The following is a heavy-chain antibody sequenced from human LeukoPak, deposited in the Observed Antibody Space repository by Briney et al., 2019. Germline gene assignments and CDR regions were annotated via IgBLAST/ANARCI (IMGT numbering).Heavy chain of an antibody. Sequence: SETLFLTCTVSGGSIRPYYWSWIRQTPGKGLEWIGYILYSGTTTNYNPSLKSRVTISVDTSKNQFSLKLSSVTAADTAVYYCARVGDWNDLVYWGQGTLVTVSS. J-gene: IGHJ4*02. CDR2: ILYSGTT. D-gene: IGHD1-1*01. CDR1: GGSIRPYY. V-gene: IGHV4-59*01. CDR3: ARVGDWNDLVY.